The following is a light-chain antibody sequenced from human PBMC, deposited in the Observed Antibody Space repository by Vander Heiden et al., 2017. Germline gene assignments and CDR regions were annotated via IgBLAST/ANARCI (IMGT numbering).Light chain of an antibody. CDR3: QQYNNWPPWT. J-gene: IGKJ1*01. V-gene: IGKV3-15*01. Sequence: EIVMTQSPATLSVSPGERATHSCRASQSVRSNLAWYQQKPGQAPRLLIYGASTRATGIPARFSGSGSGTEFTLTISSLQSEDFAVYYCQQYNNWPPWTFGQGTKVEIK. CDR1: QSVRSN. CDR2: GAS.